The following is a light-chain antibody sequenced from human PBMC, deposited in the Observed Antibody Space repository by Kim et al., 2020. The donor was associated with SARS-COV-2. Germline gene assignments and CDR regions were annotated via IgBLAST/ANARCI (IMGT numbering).Light chain of an antibody. CDR1: QSVKNN. CDR3: QQYNDWPLLT. J-gene: IGKJ4*01. Sequence: SPGERVTLSCRASQSVKNNLAWYQQRPGQAPRLLIYGASTRATGISARFSGSGSGTEFSLTIRSLQSEDLAVYYCQQYNDWPLLTFGGGTKVDIK. V-gene: IGKV3-15*01. CDR2: GAS.